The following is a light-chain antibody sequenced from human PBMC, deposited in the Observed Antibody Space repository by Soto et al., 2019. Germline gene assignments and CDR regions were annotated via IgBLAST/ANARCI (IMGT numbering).Light chain of an antibody. Sequence: EIVLTQSPGTLSLSPGERATLSCRASQSVSSSYLAWYQQKPGQAPRLLIYGASSRATGIPDRLSGSGSGTDFTLTISRLEPGDFAVYYCQQYGSSPTFGGGTKVEIK. V-gene: IGKV3-20*01. CDR1: QSVSSSY. J-gene: IGKJ4*01. CDR2: GAS. CDR3: QQYGSSPT.